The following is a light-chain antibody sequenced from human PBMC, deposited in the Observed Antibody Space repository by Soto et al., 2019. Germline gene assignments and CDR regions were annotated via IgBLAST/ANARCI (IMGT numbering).Light chain of an antibody. J-gene: IGKJ1*01. CDR2: DAS. CDR1: QSVSIN. CDR3: QQRTKWRT. Sequence: EIVMTQSPGTLSVSPGERATLSCRASQSVSINLAWYQQKPGQAPRLLIYDASNRATGIPARFSGSGSGTDFTLTISSLEPEDFAVYYCQQRTKWRTFGQGTKVDNK. V-gene: IGKV3-11*01.